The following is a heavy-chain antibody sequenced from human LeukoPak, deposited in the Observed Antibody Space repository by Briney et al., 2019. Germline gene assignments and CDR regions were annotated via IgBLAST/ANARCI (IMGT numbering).Heavy chain of an antibody. CDR2: IYYSGST. V-gene: IGHV4-39*07. J-gene: IGHJ6*03. Sequence: SETLSLTCTVSGGSISSSSYYWGWIRQPPGKGLEWIGSIYYSGSTYYNPSLKSRVTISVDTSKNQFSLKLSSVTAADTAVYYCARDHFWSGYYKQDYYYYYMDVWGKGTTVTVSS. D-gene: IGHD3-3*02. CDR3: ARDHFWSGYYKQDYYYYYMDV. CDR1: GGSISSSSYY.